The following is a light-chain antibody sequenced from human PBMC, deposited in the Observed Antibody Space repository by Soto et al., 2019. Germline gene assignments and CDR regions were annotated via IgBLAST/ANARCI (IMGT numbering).Light chain of an antibody. V-gene: IGKV3-20*01. Sequence: EIVLTQSPGTLTLSPGERATLSCRASQIVGGDTLAWFQQRPGQAPRLVIYGASNRGAGIPDRFSGSGSGTDFTLTVSRLEPEDFAMYYCQQYHWAPDTFGQGTRLE. CDR3: QQYHWAPDT. CDR2: GAS. CDR1: QIVGGDT. J-gene: IGKJ5*01.